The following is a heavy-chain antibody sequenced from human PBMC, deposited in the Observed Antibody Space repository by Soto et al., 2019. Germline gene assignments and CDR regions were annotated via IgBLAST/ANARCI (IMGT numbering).Heavy chain of an antibody. CDR3: ARDRGYTYGFDF. J-gene: IGHJ4*02. D-gene: IGHD5-18*01. CDR2: ISSSSSTI. CDR1: GFTFSSYA. V-gene: IGHV3-48*02. Sequence: PGGSLRLSCSASGFTFSSYAMNWVRQAPGKGLEWVSFISSSSSTIYYADSVKGRFTISRDNAKNSLYLQMNSLRDEDTAVYYCARDRGYTYGFDFWGQGALVTVSS.